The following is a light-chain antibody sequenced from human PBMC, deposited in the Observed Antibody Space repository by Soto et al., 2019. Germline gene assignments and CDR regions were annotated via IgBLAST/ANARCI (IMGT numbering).Light chain of an antibody. J-gene: IGKJ5*01. Sequence: DIQMTQSPSSVSASVGDRVTITCRASQDIRRYLAWYQQKPGKAPNLLIYAASTLQSGVPSRFSGSGSGTDFTLTLSSLQPEDSATYYCQQADSFPTFGQGTRLEIK. CDR3: QQADSFPT. CDR1: QDIRRY. V-gene: IGKV1-12*01. CDR2: AAS.